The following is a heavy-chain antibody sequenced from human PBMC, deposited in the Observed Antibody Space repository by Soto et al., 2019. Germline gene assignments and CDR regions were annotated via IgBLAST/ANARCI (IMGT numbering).Heavy chain of an antibody. CDR3: ARDKRRKVTTKTSAFDI. CDR1: SGSISSSNW. J-gene: IGHJ3*02. Sequence: QVQLQESGPGLVKPSGTLSLTCAVSSGSISSSNWWSWVRQPPGKGLEWIGEIYHSGSTNYNPSLKSRVTISVDKSKNQFSLKLSSVTAADTAVYYCARDKRRKVTTKTSAFDIWGQGTMVTVSS. D-gene: IGHD4-17*01. V-gene: IGHV4-4*02. CDR2: IYHSGST.